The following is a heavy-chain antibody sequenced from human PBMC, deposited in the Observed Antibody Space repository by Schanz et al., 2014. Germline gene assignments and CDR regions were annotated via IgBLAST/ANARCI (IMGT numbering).Heavy chain of an antibody. CDR3: ARGGGPEDVFDI. D-gene: IGHD5-12*01. J-gene: IGHJ3*02. Sequence: QVHLVQSGAEVKKPGSPVKVSCKASGGTFSTYPINWLRQAPGQGLEWMGRIIPIHGIVNYAQRFQDRVRITADKSTSTAYMELSSLRSDDTAVYYCARGGGPEDVFDIWGQGTILTVSS. CDR1: GGTFSTYP. CDR2: IIPIHGIV. V-gene: IGHV1-69*09.